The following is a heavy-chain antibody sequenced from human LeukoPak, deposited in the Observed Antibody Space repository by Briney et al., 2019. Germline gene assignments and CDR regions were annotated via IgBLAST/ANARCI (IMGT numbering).Heavy chain of an antibody. V-gene: IGHV4-4*07. CDR2: IYSSGNT. Sequence: SETLSLTCTVSGHSITNYYWSWIRQPAGKGLEWIGRIYSSGNTNYNPSLQSRVTMSVDASKNQFSLKLSSVTAAATAVYYCARVGSDGSYFDSWGQGTLVTVSS. D-gene: IGHD1-26*01. J-gene: IGHJ4*02. CDR3: ARVGSDGSYFDS. CDR1: GHSITNYY.